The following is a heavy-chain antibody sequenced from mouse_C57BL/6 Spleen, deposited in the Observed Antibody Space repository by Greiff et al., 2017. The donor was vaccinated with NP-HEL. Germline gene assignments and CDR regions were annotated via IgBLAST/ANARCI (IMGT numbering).Heavy chain of an antibody. J-gene: IGHJ1*03. CDR1: GYTFTDYY. D-gene: IGHD1-1*01. Sequence: EVQLQHSGPELVKPGASVKISCKASGYTFTDYYMNWVKQSHGKSLEWIGDINPNNGGTSYNQKFKGKATLTVDKSFSTAYMELRSLTSEDSAVYYCARPYGSSYVKSYWYFDVWGTGTTVTVSS. CDR2: INPNNGGT. V-gene: IGHV1-26*01. CDR3: ARPYGSSYVKSYWYFDV.